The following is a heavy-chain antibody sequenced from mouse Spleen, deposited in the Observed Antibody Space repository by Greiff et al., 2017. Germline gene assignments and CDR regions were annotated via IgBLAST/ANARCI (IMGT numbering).Heavy chain of an antibody. Sequence: EVKVVESGGGLVQPGGSRKLSCAASGFTFSSFGMHWVRQAPEKGLEWVAYISSGSSTIYYADTVKGRFTISRDNPKNTLFLQMTSLRSEDTAMYYCARGGTMITPWFAYWGQGTLVTVSA. V-gene: IGHV5-17*02. D-gene: IGHD2-4*01. CDR2: ISSGSSTI. CDR1: GFTFSSFG. CDR3: ARGGTMITPWFAY. J-gene: IGHJ3*01.